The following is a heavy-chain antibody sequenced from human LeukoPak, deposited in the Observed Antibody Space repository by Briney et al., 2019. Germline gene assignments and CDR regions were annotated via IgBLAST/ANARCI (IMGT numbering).Heavy chain of an antibody. J-gene: IGHJ4*02. CDR1: GFTFSSYV. V-gene: IGHV3-23*01. CDR3: AKGSAAARPYYFDY. Sequence: GGSLRLSCAASGFTFSSYVMSGVRQAPGKGLEWVSAITGSSDSTYYADSVKGRFTISRDNSKNTLYLQMNSLRAEDTAVYYCAKGSAAARPYYFDYWGQGTLITVSS. CDR2: ITGSSDST. D-gene: IGHD6-6*01.